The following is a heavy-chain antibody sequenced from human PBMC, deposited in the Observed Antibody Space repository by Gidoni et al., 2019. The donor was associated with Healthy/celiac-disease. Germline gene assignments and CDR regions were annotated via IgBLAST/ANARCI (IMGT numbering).Heavy chain of an antibody. CDR2: IYYSGST. CDR3: ARLTIFGVVIEVYPGDYYGMDV. CDR1: GGSISSSSYY. V-gene: IGHV4-39*01. Sequence: QLQLQESGPGLVKPSEPLSLTCTVSGGSISSSSYYWGWLRQPPGKGLEWIGSIYYSGSTYYNPSLKRRVTISVDTSKNQFSLKLSSVTAADTAVYYCARLTIFGVVIEVYPGDYYGMDVWGQGTTVTVSS. J-gene: IGHJ6*02. D-gene: IGHD3-3*01.